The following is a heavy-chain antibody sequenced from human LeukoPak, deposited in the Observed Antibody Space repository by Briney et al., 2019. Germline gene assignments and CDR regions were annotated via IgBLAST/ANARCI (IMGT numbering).Heavy chain of an antibody. CDR2: ISYDGSNK. V-gene: IGHV3-30-3*01. Sequence: GGSLRLSCAASGFTFSSYAMHWVRQAPGKGLEWVAVISYDGSNKYYADSVKGRFTISRDNSKNTLYLQMNSLRAEDTAVYYCARDEYYYDSSGYIPHFDYWGQGTLVTVSS. CDR1: GFTFSSYA. J-gene: IGHJ4*02. D-gene: IGHD3-22*01. CDR3: ARDEYYYDSSGYIPHFDY.